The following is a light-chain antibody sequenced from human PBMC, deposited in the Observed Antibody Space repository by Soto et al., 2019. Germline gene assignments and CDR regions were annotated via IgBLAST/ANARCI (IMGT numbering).Light chain of an antibody. J-gene: IGKJ4*01. Sequence: EIVLTQSPATLSLSPGERATLSCRASQSVSSYLAWYQQKPGQAPRLLIYDASNRATGIPARFICSGSGTDFTLTISSLEPEDFAVYYCQQRSNWPLTFGGGTKVEIK. V-gene: IGKV3-11*01. CDR3: QQRSNWPLT. CDR2: DAS. CDR1: QSVSSY.